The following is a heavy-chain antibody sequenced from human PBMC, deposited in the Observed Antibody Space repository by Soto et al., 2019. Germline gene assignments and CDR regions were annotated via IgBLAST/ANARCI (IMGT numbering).Heavy chain of an antibody. CDR1: GFTFRYYY. CDR3: ARDLGSYYISGYVDY. J-gene: IGHJ4*02. Sequence: GGSLRVSCAASGFTFRYYYMRWIRQAPGKGREWVSYTSSSGSAIYYADSVQGRFTIARDNANNSLYLQMNSLRAEDTAVYYFARDLGSYYISGYVDYWGQGTMVTVSS. CDR2: TSSSGSAI. D-gene: IGHD3-22*01. V-gene: IGHV3-11*01.